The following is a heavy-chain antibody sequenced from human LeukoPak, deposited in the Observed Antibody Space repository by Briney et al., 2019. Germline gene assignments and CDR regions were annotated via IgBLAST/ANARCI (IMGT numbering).Heavy chain of an antibody. Sequence: PSETLSLTCTVSGGSISSSSYYWGWIRQPPGKGLEWIGSIYYSGSTYYNSSLKSRVTISVDTSKNQFSLKLSSVTAADTAVYYCASMAGHSSGWYGPRASYFDYWGQGTLVTVSS. D-gene: IGHD6-19*01. CDR3: ASMAGHSSGWYGPRASYFDY. J-gene: IGHJ4*02. CDR1: GGSISSSSYY. CDR2: IYYSGST. V-gene: IGHV4-39*01.